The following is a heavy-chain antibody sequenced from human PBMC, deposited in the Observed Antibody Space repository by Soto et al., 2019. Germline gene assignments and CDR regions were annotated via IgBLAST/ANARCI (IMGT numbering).Heavy chain of an antibody. J-gene: IGHJ4*02. Sequence: QVELVQSGAQVKKPGSAVKVSCKASGGSFNMYAMNWVRQAPGHGLEWMGGIIPIFDAPRYSEQFQGRVTITVDESTSTAYMALSSLRSDDTAIYYCTRAIGSGGVMGGFDYWGQGTLVTVSS. CDR3: TRAIGSGGVMGGFDY. CDR2: IIPIFDAP. V-gene: IGHV1-69*01. D-gene: IGHD3-16*01. CDR1: GGSFNMYA.